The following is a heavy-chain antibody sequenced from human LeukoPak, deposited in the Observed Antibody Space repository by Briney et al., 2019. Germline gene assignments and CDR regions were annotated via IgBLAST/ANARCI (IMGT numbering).Heavy chain of an antibody. V-gene: IGHV3-15*01. D-gene: IGHD4-11*01. Sequence: GGSLRLSCAASGFTFSNAWMSWVRQAPGKGLEWVGRIKSKTDGGTTDYAAPVKGRFTISRDDSKNTLYLQMNSLKTEDTAVYYCTAPTVTTPLYYYMDVWGKGTTVTVSS. CDR2: IKSKTDGGTT. CDR3: TAPTVTTPLYYYMDV. CDR1: GFTFSNAW. J-gene: IGHJ6*03.